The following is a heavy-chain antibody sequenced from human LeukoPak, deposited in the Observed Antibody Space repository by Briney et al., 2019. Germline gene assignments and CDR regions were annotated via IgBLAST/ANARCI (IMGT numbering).Heavy chain of an antibody. D-gene: IGHD6-19*01. CDR1: GYTFTGYY. CDR2: INPNSGGT. Sequence: ASVKVSCKASGYTFTGYYMHWVRQAPGQGLEWMGWINPNSGGTNHAQKFQGRVTMTRDTSISTAYMELSRLRSDDTAVYYCARDAFGYSSGWYAGNAFDIWGQGTMVTVSS. V-gene: IGHV1-2*02. CDR3: ARDAFGYSSGWYAGNAFDI. J-gene: IGHJ3*02.